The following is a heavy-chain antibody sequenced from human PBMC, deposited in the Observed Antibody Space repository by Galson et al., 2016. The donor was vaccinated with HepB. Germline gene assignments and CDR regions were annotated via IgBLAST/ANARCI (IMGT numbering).Heavy chain of an antibody. D-gene: IGHD1-26*01. CDR1: GFPFTTYS. J-gene: IGHJ4*02. CDR3: ARDRGLLGDLGY. V-gene: IGHV3-21*01. CDR2: ITSSGSYI. Sequence: SLRLSCAASGFPFTTYSMNWVRQAPGRGLEWVSSITSSGSYIYYANSVKGRFTISRDNAENSLYLQMNSLRAEDTAVYYCARDRGLLGDLGYWGQGTLVTVSS.